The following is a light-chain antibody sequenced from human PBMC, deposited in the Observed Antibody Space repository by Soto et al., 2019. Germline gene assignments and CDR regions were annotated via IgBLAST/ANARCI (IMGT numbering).Light chain of an antibody. CDR3: CSYAGSSTDV. J-gene: IGLJ1*01. Sequence: QSALTPPASVSGSPGQSITISCTGTSSDVGSYNLVSWYQQHPGRAPKLMIYEVSKRPSGVSNRFSGSKSGNTASLTISGLQAEDEADYYCCSYAGSSTDVFGTGTKLTVL. V-gene: IGLV2-23*02. CDR1: SSDVGSYNL. CDR2: EVS.